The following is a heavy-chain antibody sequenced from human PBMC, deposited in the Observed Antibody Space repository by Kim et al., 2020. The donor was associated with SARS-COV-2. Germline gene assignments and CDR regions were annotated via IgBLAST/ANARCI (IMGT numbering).Heavy chain of an antibody. V-gene: IGHV3-74*01. CDR2: IDSDGSPS. J-gene: IGHJ4*02. D-gene: IGHD1-26*01. CDR1: GFTFSSHW. Sequence: GGSLRRSCAASGFTFSSHWMHWVRQAPGKGLVWVSRIDSDGSPSSYADSVKGRFTISRDNAKNTLYLQMNRLRVEDTAVYYCARGGRVGAARWGFDYWGQGALVTVSS. CDR3: ARGGRVGAARWGFDY.